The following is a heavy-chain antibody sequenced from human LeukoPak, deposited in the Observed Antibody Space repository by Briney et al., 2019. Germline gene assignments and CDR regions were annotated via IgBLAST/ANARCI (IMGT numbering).Heavy chain of an antibody. J-gene: IGHJ5*02. Sequence: ASVKVSCKASGGTFSSYAISWVRQAPGQGLEWMGGIIPIFGTANYAQKFQGRVTITTDESTSTAYMELSSLRSEDTAVYYCASGYYDSSGYYQNWFDPWGQGTPVTVSS. CDR3: ASGYYDSSGYYQNWFDP. CDR1: GGTFSSYA. CDR2: IIPIFGTA. V-gene: IGHV1-69*05. D-gene: IGHD3-22*01.